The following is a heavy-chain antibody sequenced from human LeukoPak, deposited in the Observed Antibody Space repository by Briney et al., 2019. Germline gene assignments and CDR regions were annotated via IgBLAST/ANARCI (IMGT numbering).Heavy chain of an antibody. J-gene: IGHJ4*02. V-gene: IGHV1-24*01. CDR3: ATPSGSYYKTFDY. CDR2: FDPEDGET. CDR1: GYTLSELS. D-gene: IGHD3-10*01. Sequence: ASVKVSCKVSGYTLSELSMHWVRQAPGKGLEWMGGFDPEDGETIYAQKFQGRVTMTEDTSTDTAYMELSSLRSEDTAVYYCATPSGSYYKTFDYWGQGTLVTVSS.